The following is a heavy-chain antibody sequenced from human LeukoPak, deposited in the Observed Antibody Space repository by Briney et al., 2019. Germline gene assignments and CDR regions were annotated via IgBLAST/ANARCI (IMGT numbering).Heavy chain of an antibody. CDR2: INPSGGGT. CDR3: ARAHPPTGYCSSVACYRGSEYFQH. D-gene: IGHD2-2*02. V-gene: IGHV1-46*01. Sequence: ASVKVSCKASGYTFTSYYIYWVRQAPGQGLEWMGMINPSGGGTRYPQKFQGRVTMTRDTSTSTVYMELSSLRSEDTAVYYCARAHPPTGYCSSVACYRGSEYFQHWGQGTLVIVSS. J-gene: IGHJ1*01. CDR1: GYTFTSYY.